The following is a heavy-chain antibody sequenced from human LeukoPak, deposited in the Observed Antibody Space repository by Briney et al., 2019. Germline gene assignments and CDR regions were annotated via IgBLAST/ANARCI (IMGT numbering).Heavy chain of an antibody. Sequence: SETLSLTCTVSGCSISSSSYYWGWIRQPPGKELEWIGSIYYSGSTYYNPSLKSRVTISVDTSKNQFSLMLSSVTAADTAVYYCARLSYDSSGYKYYFDYWGQGTLVTVSS. J-gene: IGHJ4*02. CDR2: IYYSGST. CDR1: GCSISSSSYY. CDR3: ARLSYDSSGYKYYFDY. V-gene: IGHV4-39*01. D-gene: IGHD3-22*01.